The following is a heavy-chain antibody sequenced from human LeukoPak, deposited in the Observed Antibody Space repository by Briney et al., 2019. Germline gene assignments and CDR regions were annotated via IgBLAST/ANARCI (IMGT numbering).Heavy chain of an antibody. V-gene: IGHV3-23*01. CDR2: ISGSGGST. D-gene: IGHD3-9*01. CDR3: AKDYDILTGYYSPCFDY. CDR1: GFTFSSYA. J-gene: IGHJ4*02. Sequence: GSLRLSCAASGFTFSSYAMSWVRQAPGKGLEWVSAISGSGGSTYYADSVKGRFTISRDNSKNTLYLQMNSLRAEDTAVYYCAKDYDILTGYYSPCFDYWGQGTLVTVSS.